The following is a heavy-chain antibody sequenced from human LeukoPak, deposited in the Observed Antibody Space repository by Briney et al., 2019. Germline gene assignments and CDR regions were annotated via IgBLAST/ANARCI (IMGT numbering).Heavy chain of an antibody. J-gene: IGHJ3*02. CDR2: IYYSGST. Sequence: SETLSLTCSVSGHSISSGYYWGWIRQPPGKGLEWIGYIYYSGSTNYNPSLKSRVTISVDTSKNQFSLKLTSVTAADTAVYYCARGHLLNGWFKYDAFEIWGQGTMVTVSS. D-gene: IGHD6-19*01. V-gene: IGHV4-61*01. CDR3: ARGHLLNGWFKYDAFEI. CDR1: GHSISSGYY.